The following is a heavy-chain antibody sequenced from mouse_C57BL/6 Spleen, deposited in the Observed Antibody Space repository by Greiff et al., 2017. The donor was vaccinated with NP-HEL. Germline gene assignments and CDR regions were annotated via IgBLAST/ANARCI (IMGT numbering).Heavy chain of an antibody. V-gene: IGHV1-80*01. CDR2: IYPGDGDT. CDR3: ARFHPTGTYYAMDY. Sequence: QVHVKQSGAELVKPGASVKISCKASGYAFSSYWMNWVKQRPGKGLEWIGQIYPGDGDTNYNGKFKGKATLTADKSSSTAYMQLSSLTSEDSAVYFCARFHPTGTYYAMDYWGQGTSVTVSS. CDR1: GYAFSSYW. J-gene: IGHJ4*01. D-gene: IGHD4-1*02.